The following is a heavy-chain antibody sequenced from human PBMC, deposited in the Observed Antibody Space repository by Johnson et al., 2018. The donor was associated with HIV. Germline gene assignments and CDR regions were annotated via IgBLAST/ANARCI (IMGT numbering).Heavy chain of an antibody. CDR1: GFTFSSYA. J-gene: IGHJ3*02. Sequence: QVQLVESGGGVVQPGRSLRLSCAASGFTFSSYAMHWVRQAPGKGLEWVAFIRYDGSYRYYADSVKGRFTISRDNSKNTLHLQMNNLRAEDTAVYYCARDGSQLADAFDIWGQGTMVTVSS. V-gene: IGHV3-33*08. D-gene: IGHD6-6*01. CDR2: IRYDGSYR. CDR3: ARDGSQLADAFDI.